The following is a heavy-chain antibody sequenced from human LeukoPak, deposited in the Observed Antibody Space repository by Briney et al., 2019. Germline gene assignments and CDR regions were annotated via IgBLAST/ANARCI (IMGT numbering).Heavy chain of an antibody. V-gene: IGHV3-7*04. CDR2: INQDGGVQ. CDR1: GFTFSSHG. J-gene: IGHJ5*02. CDR3: ARGMTVAANWFDP. Sequence: GGSLKLSCTASGFTFSSHGMNWVRQAPGKGLEWLANINQDGGVQYYVDSVKGRFTISRDNAENSLYLQMNSLRAEDTAVYYCARGMTVAANWFDPWGQGTLVTVSS. D-gene: IGHD6-19*01.